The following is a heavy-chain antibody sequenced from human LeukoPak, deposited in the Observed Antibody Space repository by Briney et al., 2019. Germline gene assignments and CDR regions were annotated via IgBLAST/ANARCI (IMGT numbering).Heavy chain of an antibody. CDR3: ARVGYYDSSGYWVYYFDY. CDR2: IYYSGST. Sequence: SETLSLTCTVSGGSISSYYWSWIRQPPGKGLEWIGYIYYSGSTNYNPSLKCRVTISVDTSKNQFSLKLSSVTAADTAVHYCARVGYYDSSGYWVYYFDYWGQGTLVTVSS. D-gene: IGHD3-22*01. V-gene: IGHV4-59*01. J-gene: IGHJ4*02. CDR1: GGSISSYY.